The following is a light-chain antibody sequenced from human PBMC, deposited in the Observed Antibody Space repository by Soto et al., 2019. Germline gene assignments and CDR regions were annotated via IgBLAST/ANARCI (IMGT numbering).Light chain of an antibody. V-gene: IGKV1-39*01. CDR1: QSISSY. CDR3: QPSYSTLFST. CDR2: AAS. J-gene: IGKJ3*01. Sequence: DIQMTQSPSSLSASVGDRVTITCRASQSISSYLNWYQQKPGKAPKLLIYAASSLQSGVPSRFSGSGSGTDFPLTISSLPPEDFATYYCQPSYSTLFSTFGPGTTVDIK.